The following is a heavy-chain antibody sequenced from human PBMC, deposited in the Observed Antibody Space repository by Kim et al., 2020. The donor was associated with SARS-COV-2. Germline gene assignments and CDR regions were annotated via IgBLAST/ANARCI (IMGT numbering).Heavy chain of an antibody. CDR1: GGSISSSSYY. V-gene: IGHV4-39*01. D-gene: IGHD1-26*01. CDR2: IYYSGST. Sequence: SETLSLTCTVSGGSISSSSYYWGWIRQPPGKGLEWIGSIYYSGSTYYNPSLKSRVTISVDTSKNQFSLKLSSVTAADTAVYYCARHVPIVGATYYFDYWG. J-gene: IGHJ4*01. CDR3: ARHVPIVGATYYFDY.